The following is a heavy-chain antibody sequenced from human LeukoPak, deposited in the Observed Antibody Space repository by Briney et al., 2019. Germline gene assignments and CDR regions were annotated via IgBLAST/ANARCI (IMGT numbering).Heavy chain of an antibody. D-gene: IGHD3-16*01. CDR2: IKQDGREK. CDR3: ARGEAEGGL. CDR1: GFTFSSYW. Sequence: GGALRLSCAASGFTFSSYWMSGVRQAPGKGLEWVANIKQDGREKYYVYSVKGRFTISRDNSKNSLYLQMNSLTAEETAVYYCARGEAEGGLWGQGTLVPVS. V-gene: IGHV3-7*01. J-gene: IGHJ1*01.